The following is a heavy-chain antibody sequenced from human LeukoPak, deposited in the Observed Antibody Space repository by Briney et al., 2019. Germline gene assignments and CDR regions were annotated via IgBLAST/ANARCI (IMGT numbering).Heavy chain of an antibody. CDR3: AKGLYSSSWYGIDY. CDR2: IPYDGSNK. J-gene: IGHJ4*02. CDR1: GFTFSSYC. Sequence: GRSLRLSCTASGFTFSSYCMHWVRQAPGKGLEWVAVIPYDGSNKYYADSVKGRFTISRDNSKNTLYLQMNSLRGEDTAVYYCAKGLYSSSWYGIDYWGQGTLVTVSS. V-gene: IGHV3-30*18. D-gene: IGHD6-13*01.